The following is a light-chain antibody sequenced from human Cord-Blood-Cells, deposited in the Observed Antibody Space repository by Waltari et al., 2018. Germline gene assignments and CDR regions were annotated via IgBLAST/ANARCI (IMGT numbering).Light chain of an antibody. V-gene: IGKV1-9*01. CDR1: QGISSY. CDR2: AAS. Sequence: DIQLTQPPSFLSASVGDRVTITCRASQGISSYLTWYQQKPGKAPKLLIYAASTLQSGVPSRFSGSGSGTEFTLTISSLQLEDFATYYCQQLNSYPITFGQGTRLEIK. J-gene: IGKJ5*01. CDR3: QQLNSYPIT.